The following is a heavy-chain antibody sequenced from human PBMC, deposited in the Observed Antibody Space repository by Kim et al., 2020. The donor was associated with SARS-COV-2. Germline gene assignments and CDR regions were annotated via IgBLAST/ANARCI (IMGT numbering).Heavy chain of an antibody. V-gene: IGHV3-49*03. CDR2: IRNKTQGATA. J-gene: IGHJ6*02. CDR3: TRIRKQDTARDNYYYYGLDV. Sequence: GGSLRLSCTMSGFTFEDYYISWFRQAPGKGLEWVSLIRNKTQGATAQYAASVQGSFSISRDDSKSIVHLQINNLKTEDTAVYYCTRIRKQDTARDNYYYYGLDVWGQVPAVAASS. D-gene: IGHD5-18*01. CDR1: GFTFEDYY.